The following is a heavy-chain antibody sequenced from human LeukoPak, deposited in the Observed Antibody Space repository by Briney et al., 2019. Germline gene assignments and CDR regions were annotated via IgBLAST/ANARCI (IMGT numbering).Heavy chain of an antibody. Sequence: SETLSLTCTVSGGSISSSSYYWGWIRQPPGKGLEWIGSIYYSGSTYYNPSLKSRVTISVDTSKNQFSLKLSSVTAADTAVYYCARQSAAARPRGWFDPWGQGTLVTVSS. CDR2: IYYSGST. J-gene: IGHJ5*02. CDR3: ARQSAAARPRGWFDP. V-gene: IGHV4-39*01. D-gene: IGHD6-6*01. CDR1: GGSISSSSYY.